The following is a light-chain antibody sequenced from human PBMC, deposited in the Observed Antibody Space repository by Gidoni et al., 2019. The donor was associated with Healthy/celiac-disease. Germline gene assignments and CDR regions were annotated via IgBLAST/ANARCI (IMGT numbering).Light chain of an antibody. Sequence: DIQTTQSPSSLSASVGDRVTITCRASQSISSYLNWYQQKPGKAPKLLIYAASSLQSGVPSRFSGSGSGTDFTLTISSLQPEDFATYYCQQSYSTLTWTFXQXTRVXIK. V-gene: IGKV1-39*01. CDR3: QQSYSTLTWT. J-gene: IGKJ1*01. CDR2: AAS. CDR1: QSISSY.